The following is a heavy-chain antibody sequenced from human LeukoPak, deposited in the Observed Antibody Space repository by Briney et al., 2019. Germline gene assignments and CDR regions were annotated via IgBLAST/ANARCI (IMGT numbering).Heavy chain of an antibody. Sequence: ASVKVSCKASGYTCTSYGISWVRQAPGQGLEWMGWISAYNGNTNYAQKFQGRVTMTEDTSTDTAYMELSSLRSEDTAVYYCATGVLRFLEWFFDPWGQGTLVTVSS. CDR3: ATGVLRFLEWFFDP. V-gene: IGHV1-18*01. D-gene: IGHD3-3*01. J-gene: IGHJ5*02. CDR2: ISAYNGNT. CDR1: GYTCTSYG.